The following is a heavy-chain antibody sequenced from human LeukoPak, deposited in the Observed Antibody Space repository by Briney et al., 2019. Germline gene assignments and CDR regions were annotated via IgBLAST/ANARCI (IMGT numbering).Heavy chain of an antibody. V-gene: IGHV5-51*01. D-gene: IGHD6-19*01. CDR2: CSPGDSYS. CDR1: GYTCTDSW. J-gene: IGHJ4*02. Sequence: ESLRSSRQGSGYTCTDSWMGSVRQMRGKDLGWMVICSPGDSYSRYCPSFRVQVTISADKSISTVYLQWSSLKASDTAMYCCARLASAWNFDYWGQGTLVTVSS. CDR3: ARLASAWNFDY.